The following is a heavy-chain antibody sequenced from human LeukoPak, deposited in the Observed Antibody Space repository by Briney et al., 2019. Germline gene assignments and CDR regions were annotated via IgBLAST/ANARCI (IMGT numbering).Heavy chain of an antibody. CDR3: ASGEGDLWFGELLSVGLDY. V-gene: IGHV4-4*02. J-gene: IGHJ4*02. Sequence: SSETLSLTCAVSGGSISSSNWWSWVRQPPGKGLEWIGEIYHSGSTNYNPSLKSRVTISVDKSKNQFSLKLSSVTAADTAVYYCASGEGDLWFGELLSVGLDYWGQGTLVTVSS. D-gene: IGHD3-10*01. CDR1: GGSISSSNW. CDR2: IYHSGST.